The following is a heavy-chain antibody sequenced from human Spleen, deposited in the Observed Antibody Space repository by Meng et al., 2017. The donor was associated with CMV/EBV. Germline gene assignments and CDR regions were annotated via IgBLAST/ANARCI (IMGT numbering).Heavy chain of an antibody. V-gene: IGHV3-21*01. CDR1: GFLVINNY. CDR3: ARVSCSSTSCYPAEYGMDV. Sequence: GGSLRLSCAASGFLVINNYMNWVRQAPGKGLEWVSSISSSSSYIYYADSVKGRFTISRDNAKNSLYLQMNSLRAEDTAVYYCARVSCSSTSCYPAEYGMDVWGQGTTVTVSS. CDR2: ISSSSSYI. J-gene: IGHJ6*02. D-gene: IGHD2-2*01.